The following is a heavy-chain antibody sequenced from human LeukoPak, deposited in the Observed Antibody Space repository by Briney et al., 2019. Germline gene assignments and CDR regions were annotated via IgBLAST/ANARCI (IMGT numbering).Heavy chain of an antibody. CDR3: ARRPYYYYYYMDV. Sequence: GGSLRLSCAASGFTFSSYAMSWVRQAPGKGLEWVSAISGSGGSTYYADSVKGRFTISRDNSKNTLYLQMNSLRAEDTAVYYCARRPYYYYYYMDVWGKGTTVTVSS. D-gene: IGHD6-6*01. J-gene: IGHJ6*03. V-gene: IGHV3-23*01. CDR1: GFTFSSYA. CDR2: ISGSGGST.